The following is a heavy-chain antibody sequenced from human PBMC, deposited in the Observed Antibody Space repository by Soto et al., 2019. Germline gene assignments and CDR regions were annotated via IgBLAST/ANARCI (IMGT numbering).Heavy chain of an antibody. CDR2: IYYSGST. J-gene: IGHJ6*02. CDR3: ARPYYDFWSGSYRAPSDDYGLDV. CDR1: GGSISSSNYY. V-gene: IGHV4-39*01. D-gene: IGHD3-3*01. Sequence: SETLSLTCTVSGGSISSSNYYWGWIRQPPGKGLEWIGSIYYSGSTYYNPSLKSRVSMSVDTSKNQFSLKLSSATAADTAVYYCARPYYDFWSGSYRAPSDDYGLDVWGHGTTVTVSS.